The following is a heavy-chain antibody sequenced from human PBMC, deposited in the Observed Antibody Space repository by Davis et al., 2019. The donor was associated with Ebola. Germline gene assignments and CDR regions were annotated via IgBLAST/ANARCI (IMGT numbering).Heavy chain of an antibody. V-gene: IGHV3-23*01. J-gene: IGHJ4*02. CDR2: ISGSGGST. Sequence: GGSLRLSCAASGFTFSSYAMSWVRQAPGKGLEWVSTISGSGGSTYYADSVKGRFTISRDDSKNTAYLQMNSLKTEDTAVYYCTTQWLVLFARDYWGQGTLVTVSS. D-gene: IGHD6-19*01. CDR3: TTQWLVLFARDY. CDR1: GFTFSSYA.